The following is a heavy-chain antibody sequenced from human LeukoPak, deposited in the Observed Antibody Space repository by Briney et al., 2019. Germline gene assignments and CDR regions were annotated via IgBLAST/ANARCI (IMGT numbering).Heavy chain of an antibody. V-gene: IGHV1-46*01. CDR3: ASFADGYNYFDY. CDR1: GYTFTSYY. J-gene: IGHJ4*02. Sequence: GASVKVSCKASGYTFTSYYMHWVRQAPGQGLEWMGIINPSGGSTSYAQKFQGRVTMTRDTSTSTVYMELSSLRSEDTAVYYGASFADGYNYFDYWGQGILVTVSS. CDR2: INPSGGST. D-gene: IGHD5-24*01.